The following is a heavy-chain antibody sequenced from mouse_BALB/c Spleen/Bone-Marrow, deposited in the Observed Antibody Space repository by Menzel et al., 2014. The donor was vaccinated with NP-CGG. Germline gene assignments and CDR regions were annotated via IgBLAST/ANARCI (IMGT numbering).Heavy chain of an antibody. CDR3: TREGYYYDYDALDY. V-gene: IGHV14-3*02. CDR1: GFNVKDTY. J-gene: IGHJ4*01. Sequence: VQLKESGAELVKPGASVKLSCTASGFNVKDTYMQWVKQRPEQGLEWIGRIDPANGNTQYDPTFQGKATITTDTSSNTDFLHLSRLTSEYAAVYYCTREGYYYDYDALDYWGQGTSVTVSS. D-gene: IGHD1-1*01. CDR2: IDPANGNT.